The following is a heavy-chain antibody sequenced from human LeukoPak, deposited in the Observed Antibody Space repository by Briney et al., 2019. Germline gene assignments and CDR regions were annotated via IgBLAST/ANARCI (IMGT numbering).Heavy chain of an antibody. D-gene: IGHD4-23*01. CDR2: IWYDGSNR. J-gene: IGHJ4*02. Sequence: GGSLRLSCAASGFTFSSSGMHWVRQAPGKGLEWVAVIWYDGSNRYYADPVKGRFTVSRDNSKNTLYLQMNSLRAEDTAVYYCARGRPHGNDYWGQGTLVTVSS. CDR1: GFTFSSSG. V-gene: IGHV3-33*01. CDR3: ARGRPHGNDY.